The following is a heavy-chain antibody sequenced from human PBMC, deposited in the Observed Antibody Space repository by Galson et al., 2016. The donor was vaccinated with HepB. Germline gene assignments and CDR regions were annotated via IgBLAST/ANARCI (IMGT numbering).Heavy chain of an antibody. D-gene: IGHD2-15*01. CDR1: GGSFRGLY. CDR2: MDHSGRS. Sequence: SETLSLTCAVHGGSFRGLYWTWIRQSPGKGLEWIGEMDHSGRSNYNPSPKSRVTILVETSKNQFSLKMNSVTAADTALYYCVQGPRNVDVGVAATPIQIDAFDIWAQGTMVIVSS. CDR3: VQGPRNVDVGVAATPIQIDAFDI. J-gene: IGHJ3*02. V-gene: IGHV4-34*01.